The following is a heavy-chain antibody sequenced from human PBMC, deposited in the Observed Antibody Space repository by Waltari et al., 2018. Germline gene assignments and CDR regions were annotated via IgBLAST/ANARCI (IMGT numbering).Heavy chain of an antibody. D-gene: IGHD6-13*01. CDR2: IIPIFGTA. V-gene: IGHV1-69*01. CDR3: AREQSNSSSWYPNWFDP. J-gene: IGHJ5*02. CDR1: GGTFSNYA. Sequence: QVQLVQSGAEVKKPGSSVKVSCKASGGTFSNYAISWVRQAPGQGLEWMGGIIPIFGTANYAQKFQGRVTMTADESTSTAYMELSSLRSEDTAVYYCAREQSNSSSWYPNWFDPWGQGTLVTVSS.